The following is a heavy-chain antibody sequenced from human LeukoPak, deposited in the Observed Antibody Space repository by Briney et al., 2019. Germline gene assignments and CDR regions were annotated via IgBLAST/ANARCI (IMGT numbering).Heavy chain of an antibody. CDR3: ARGLRFFIHWFDP. CDR1: GYTFTSYD. J-gene: IGHJ5*02. D-gene: IGHD3-3*01. CDR2: MNPNSGNT. V-gene: IGHV1-8*03. Sequence: ASVKVSCKASGYTFTSYDINWVRQATGQGLEWMGWMNPNSGNTGYAQKFQGRVTITRNTSISTAYVELSSLRSEDTAVYYCARGLRFFIHWFDPWGQGTLVTVSS.